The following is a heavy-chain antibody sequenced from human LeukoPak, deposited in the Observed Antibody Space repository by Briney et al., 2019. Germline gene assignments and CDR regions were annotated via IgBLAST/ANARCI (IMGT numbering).Heavy chain of an antibody. D-gene: IGHD3-9*01. CDR3: ARDLKGSLTGYPAP. J-gene: IGHJ5*02. CDR2: INPNSGGT. Sequence: GASVKVSCKASGYTFTGYYMHWVRQAPGQGLEWMGRINPNSGGTNYAQKFQGRVTMTRDTSISTAYMELSRLRSDDTAVYYCARDLKGSLTGYPAPWGQGTLVTVSS. CDR1: GYTFTGYY. V-gene: IGHV1-2*06.